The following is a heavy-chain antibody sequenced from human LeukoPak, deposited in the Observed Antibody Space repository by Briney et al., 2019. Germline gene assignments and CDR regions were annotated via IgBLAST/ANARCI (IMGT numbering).Heavy chain of an antibody. CDR2: INHSGST. V-gene: IGHV4-34*01. J-gene: IGHJ4*02. Sequence: SETLSLTCAVYGGSFSGYYWSWIRQPPGKGLEWIGEINHSGSTNYNPSLKSRVTISVDTSKNQFPLKLSSVTAADTAVYYCARHGIAAAGTFNYWGQGTLVTVSS. CDR1: GGSFSGYY. D-gene: IGHD6-13*01. CDR3: ARHGIAAAGTFNY.